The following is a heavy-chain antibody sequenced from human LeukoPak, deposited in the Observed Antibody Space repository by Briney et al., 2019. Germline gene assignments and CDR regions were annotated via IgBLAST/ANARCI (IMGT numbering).Heavy chain of an antibody. Sequence: GGSLRLSCVASGFSFSSYAMTWVRQVPEKGLEWVAAISGSSGNTYYSDSVTGRFTISRDNSKNTLYLQMNSLRAEDTARYYCARGWNGCYFRSFAHWGQGTLVTVSS. D-gene: IGHD1-1*01. J-gene: IGHJ4*02. V-gene: IGHV3-23*01. CDR3: ARGWNGCYFRSFAH. CDR2: ISGSSGNT. CDR1: GFSFSSYA.